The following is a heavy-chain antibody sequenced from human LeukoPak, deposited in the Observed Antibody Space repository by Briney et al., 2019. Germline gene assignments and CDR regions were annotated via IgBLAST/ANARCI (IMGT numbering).Heavy chain of an antibody. J-gene: IGHJ5*02. CDR1: GGSISSGDFY. CDR2: IYYSGST. CDR3: ARLYYDSSRYPNWFDP. D-gene: IGHD3-22*01. V-gene: IGHV4-30-4*01. Sequence: SQTLSLTCTVSGGSISSGDFYWSWIRQPPGKGLEWIGYIYYSGSTFHNPSLKSRVTISVDTSKNQFSLKLSSVTAADTAVYYCARLYYDSSRYPNWFDPWGQGTLVTVSS.